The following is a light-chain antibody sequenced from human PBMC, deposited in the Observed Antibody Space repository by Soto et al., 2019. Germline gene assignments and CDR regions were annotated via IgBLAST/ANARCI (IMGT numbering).Light chain of an antibody. CDR3: CSYAGSYVV. V-gene: IGLV2-11*01. Sequence: QSALTQPRSVSGSPGQSVTISCTGTSSDVGGYIYVSWYQQYPGKAPKLMIYDVSKRPSGVPDRFSGSKSGNTASLTISGLQAEDEADYYCCSYAGSYVVFGGGTQLTVL. CDR2: DVS. J-gene: IGLJ2*01. CDR1: SSDVGGYIY.